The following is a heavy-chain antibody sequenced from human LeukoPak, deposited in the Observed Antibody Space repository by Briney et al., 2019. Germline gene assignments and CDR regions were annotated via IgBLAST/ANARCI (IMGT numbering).Heavy chain of an antibody. V-gene: IGHV3-74*01. D-gene: IGHD3-22*01. CDR1: GFTFSSYS. J-gene: IGHJ6*02. CDR3: LHLQYYYESPFSYYGMDV. Sequence: HPGGSLRLSCAASGFTFSSYSMNWVRQAPGKGLVWVSRINSDGSSTSYADSVKGRFTISRDNAKNTLYLQMNSLRAEDTAVYYCLHLQYYYESPFSYYGMDVWGQGTTVTVSS. CDR2: INSDGSST.